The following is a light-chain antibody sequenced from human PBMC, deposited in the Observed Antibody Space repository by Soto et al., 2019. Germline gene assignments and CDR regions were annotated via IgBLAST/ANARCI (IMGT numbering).Light chain of an antibody. CDR1: QTISSW. Sequence: DIQMTQSPSTLSGSVGDRVTITCRASQTISSWLAWYQQKPGKAPKLLIYKASTLKSGVPSRFSGSGSGTEFTLTISSLQPDGFATYYCQHYNRYSEAFGQGTKVDIK. CDR2: KAS. CDR3: QHYNRYSEA. V-gene: IGKV1-5*03. J-gene: IGKJ1*01.